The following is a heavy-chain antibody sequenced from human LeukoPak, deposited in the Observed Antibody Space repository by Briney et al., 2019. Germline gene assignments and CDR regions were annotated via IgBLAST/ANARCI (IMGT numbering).Heavy chain of an antibody. CDR3: ASQVGSGWTNYYYYYMDV. Sequence: GGSLRLSCAASGFTFSSYGIHWVRQAPGKGLEWVAVISYDGGYKYYADSVKGRFTISRDNSKNTLYLQMNSLRAEDTAVYYCASQVGSGWTNYYYYYMDVWGKGTTVTVSS. CDR1: GFTFSSYG. D-gene: IGHD6-19*01. J-gene: IGHJ6*03. CDR2: ISYDGGYK. V-gene: IGHV3-33*08.